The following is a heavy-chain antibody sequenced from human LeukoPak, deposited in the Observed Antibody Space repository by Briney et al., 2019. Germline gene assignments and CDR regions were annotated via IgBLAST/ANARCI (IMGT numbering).Heavy chain of an antibody. D-gene: IGHD3-10*02. CDR2: IREDGSEK. Sequence: GGSLRLSCAASGFTFSSYGMSWVRQAPRKGLEWVAHIREDGSEKYYLDSVESRFTISRDNAKNSLYLQMNSLRAEDTAVYYCAELGITMIGGVWGKGTTVTISS. J-gene: IGHJ6*04. CDR1: GFTFSSYG. CDR3: AELGITMIGGV. V-gene: IGHV3-7*01.